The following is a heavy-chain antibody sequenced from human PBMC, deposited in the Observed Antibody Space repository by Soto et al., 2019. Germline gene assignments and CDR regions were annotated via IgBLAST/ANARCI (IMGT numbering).Heavy chain of an antibody. CDR3: AREKPKTYSIAVAGCIDY. J-gene: IGHJ4*02. Sequence: QVQLQESGPGLVKPSETLSLTCTVSGGSISSYYWSWIRQPAGKGLEWIGRIYTSGCTNYNPARKSRVTMTVETSKNQFSLKLSSVTAGDTAVYYCAREKPKTYSIAVAGCIDYWGQGTLVTVSS. V-gene: IGHV4-4*07. CDR2: IYTSGCT. CDR1: GGSISSYY. D-gene: IGHD6-19*01.